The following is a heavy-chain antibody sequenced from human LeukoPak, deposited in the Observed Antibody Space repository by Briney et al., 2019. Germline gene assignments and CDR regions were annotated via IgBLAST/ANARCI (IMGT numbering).Heavy chain of an antibody. J-gene: IGHJ6*02. CDR3: ARVYPASGYYYLYYYYYGMDV. D-gene: IGHD3-22*01. CDR1: GYTFTSYD. CDR2: MNPNSGNT. Sequence: ASVKVSCKASGYTFTSYDINWVRQAPGQGLGWMGWMNPNSGNTGYAQKFQGRVTMTRNTSISTAYMELSSLRSEDTAVYYCARVYPASGYYYLYYYYYGMDVWGQGTTVTVSS. V-gene: IGHV1-8*01.